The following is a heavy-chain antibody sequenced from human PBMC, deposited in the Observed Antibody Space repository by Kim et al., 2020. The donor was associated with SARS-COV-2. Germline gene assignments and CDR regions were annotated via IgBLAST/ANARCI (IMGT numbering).Heavy chain of an antibody. D-gene: IGHD5-12*01. CDR1: GGSFSGYY. CDR3: ARGRGYSGYDYEDY. CDR2: INHSGST. J-gene: IGHJ4*02. V-gene: IGHV4-34*01. Sequence: SETLSLTCAVYGGSFSGYYWSWIRQPPGKGLEWIGEINHSGSTNYNPSLKSRVTISVDTSKNQFSLKLSSVTAADTAVYYCARGRGYSGYDYEDYWGQGTLVTVSS.